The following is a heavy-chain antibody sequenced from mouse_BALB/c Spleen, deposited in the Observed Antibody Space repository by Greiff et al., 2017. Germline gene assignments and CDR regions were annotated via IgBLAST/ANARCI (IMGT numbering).Heavy chain of an antibody. CDR3: ARGKGNDRGAMDY. V-gene: IGHV3-2*02. Sequence: EVKVAESGPGLVKPSQSLSLTCPVSGFSIPSAYAWHWIRQFPGNKLVWMDYISYSGSTSYNPSLKSRISITRDTSKNQFFLQLNSVTTEDTATYCSARGKGNDRGAMDYRGEGTAGTVSS. CDR1: GFSIPSAYA. CDR2: ISYSGST. J-gene: IGHJ4*01. D-gene: IGHD2-2*01.